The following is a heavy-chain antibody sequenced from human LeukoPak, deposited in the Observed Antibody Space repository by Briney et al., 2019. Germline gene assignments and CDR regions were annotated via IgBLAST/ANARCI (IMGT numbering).Heavy chain of an antibody. CDR1: GGSFSAYY. CDR2: INHSGST. D-gene: IGHD6-6*01. Sequence: TSETLSLTCAVYGGSFSAYYWSWVRQPPGKGLEWIGEINHSGSTNYNPSLKSRVTISVDTSKNQFSLKLSSVTAADTAVYYCARELGARPPHWFDPWGQGTLVTVSS. V-gene: IGHV4-34*01. J-gene: IGHJ5*02. CDR3: ARELGARPPHWFDP.